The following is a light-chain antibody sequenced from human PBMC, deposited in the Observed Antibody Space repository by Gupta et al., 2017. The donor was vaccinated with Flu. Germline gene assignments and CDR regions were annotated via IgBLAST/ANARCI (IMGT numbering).Light chain of an antibody. CDR3: QQLTSYPLT. J-gene: IGKJ4*01. CDR2: AAS. V-gene: IGKV1-9*01. CDR1: QGISSY. Sequence: DIQLTQSPSFLSASVGDRVTITCRASQGISSYLAWYQQKPGKAPKLLIYAASTLQSGVPSRFSGSGSGTEFTLTISSLQPEDFATYYCQQLTSYPLTFGGGTKLEIK.